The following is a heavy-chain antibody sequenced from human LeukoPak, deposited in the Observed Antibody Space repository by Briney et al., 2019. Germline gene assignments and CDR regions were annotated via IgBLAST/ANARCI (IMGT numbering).Heavy chain of an antibody. J-gene: IGHJ6*03. CDR3: AKDIGANYYYYYMDV. CDR1: RFTLDDYA. Sequence: GGSLRLSCAASRFTLDDYAMHWVRQAPGKGLEWVSGISWNSGSIGYVDSVKGRFTISRDNAKNSLYLQMISLRAEDTALYYCAKDIGANYYYYYMDVWGKGTTVTVSS. CDR2: ISWNSGSI. V-gene: IGHV3-9*01.